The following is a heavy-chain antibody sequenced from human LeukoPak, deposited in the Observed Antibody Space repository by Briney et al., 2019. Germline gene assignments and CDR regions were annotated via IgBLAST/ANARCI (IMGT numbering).Heavy chain of an antibody. Sequence: QTGGSLRLSCAASGFTFSSYGMHWVRQAPAKGLEWVAVIWYDGSNKYYADSVKGRFTISRDNSKNTLYLQMNSLRAEDTAVYYCARDSTVGFGVVIYYYCYYMDVWGKGTTVTVSS. V-gene: IGHV3-33*01. CDR2: IWYDGSNK. D-gene: IGHD3-3*01. J-gene: IGHJ6*03. CDR3: ARDSTVGFGVVIYYYCYYMDV. CDR1: GFTFSSYG.